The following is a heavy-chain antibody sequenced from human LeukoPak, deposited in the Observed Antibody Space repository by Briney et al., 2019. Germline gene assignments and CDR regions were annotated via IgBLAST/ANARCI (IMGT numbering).Heavy chain of an antibody. CDR2: VFVTGAT. V-gene: IGHV4-4*08. J-gene: IGHJ1*01. Sequence: SETLSLTCSVSGDSIRSHYWSWIRQPPGKRPEWIWHVFVTGATTYNPTLEGRGTISSDTSGSQFSLQLTSLTAADTAVYYCASVEWEPLGAHLWGQGILLSVSS. CDR3: ASVEWEPLGAHL. D-gene: IGHD1-26*01. CDR1: GDSIRSHY.